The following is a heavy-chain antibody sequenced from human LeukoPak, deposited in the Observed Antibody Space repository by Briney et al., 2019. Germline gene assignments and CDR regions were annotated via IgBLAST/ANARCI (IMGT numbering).Heavy chain of an antibody. V-gene: IGHV3-23*01. D-gene: IGHD5-18*01. J-gene: IGHJ3*02. CDR3: AKGNLQLGQDACDI. CDR1: GFSLSGNA. CDR2: IGPDDAT. Sequence: GGSLRLSWAASGFSLSGNAVSWVRQAPGKRPEWVAGIGPDDATFYPASVRGRFTISRDTSQNTMYLQMNSLRAEDTALYYCAKGNLQLGQDACDIWGQGTMVTVSS.